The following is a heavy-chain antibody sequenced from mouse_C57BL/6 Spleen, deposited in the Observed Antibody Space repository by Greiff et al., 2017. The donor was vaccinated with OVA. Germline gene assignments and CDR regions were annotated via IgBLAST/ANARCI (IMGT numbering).Heavy chain of an antibody. Sequence: EVKLVESEGGLVQPGSSMKLSCTASGFTFSDYYMAWVRQVPEKGLEWVANINYDGSSTYYLDSLKSRFIISRDNAKNILYLQMSSLKSEDTATYYCARDWGGDYYAIDYWGQGTSGTVSS. V-gene: IGHV5-16*01. CDR1: GFTFSDYY. J-gene: IGHJ4*01. CDR3: ARDWGGDYYAIDY. CDR2: INYDGSST.